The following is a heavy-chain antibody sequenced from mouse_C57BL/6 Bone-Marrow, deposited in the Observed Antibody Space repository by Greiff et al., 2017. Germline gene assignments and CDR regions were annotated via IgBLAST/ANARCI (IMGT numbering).Heavy chain of an antibody. CDR1: GYTFTDYY. CDR2: INPYNGGT. V-gene: IGHV1-19*01. CDR3: ASRGVYILMDY. Sequence: EVQLQQSGPVLVKPGASVKMSCKASGYTFTDYYMNWVKQSHGKSLEWIGVINPYNGGTSYNQKFKGKATLTVDKSSSTAYMELNSLTSEDSAVSYCASRGVYILMDYWGQGTSVTVSS. J-gene: IGHJ4*01. D-gene: IGHD1-1*01.